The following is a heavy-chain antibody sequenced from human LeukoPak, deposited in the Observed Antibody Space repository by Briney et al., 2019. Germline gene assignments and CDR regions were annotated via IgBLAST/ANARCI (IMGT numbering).Heavy chain of an antibody. Sequence: SETLSLTCTDSGYSISSGYYWGWIRQPPGKGLEWIGSIYHSGSTYYNPSLKSRVTISVDTSKNQFSLKLSSVTAADTAVYYCARHQQLRAAFDIWGQGTMVTVSS. CDR2: IYHSGST. V-gene: IGHV4-38-2*02. CDR3: ARHQQLRAAFDI. D-gene: IGHD2-2*01. CDR1: GYSISSGYY. J-gene: IGHJ3*02.